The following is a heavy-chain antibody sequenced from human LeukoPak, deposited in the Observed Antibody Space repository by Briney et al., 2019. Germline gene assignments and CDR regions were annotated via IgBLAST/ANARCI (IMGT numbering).Heavy chain of an antibody. CDR1: GFTFSSYS. J-gene: IGHJ3*02. Sequence: GGSLRLSCAASGFTFSSYSMNWVRQAPGKGLEWVSYISSSSSTIYYADSVKGRFTISRDNVKNSLYLQMNSLRAEDTAVYYCARTDYGDYAPPYDAFDIWGQGTMVTVSS. CDR3: ARTDYGDYAPPYDAFDI. V-gene: IGHV3-48*01. CDR2: ISSSSSTI. D-gene: IGHD4-17*01.